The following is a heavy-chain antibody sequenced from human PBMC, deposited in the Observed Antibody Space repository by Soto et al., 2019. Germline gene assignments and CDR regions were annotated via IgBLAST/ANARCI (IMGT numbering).Heavy chain of an antibody. Sequence: EVQLVESGGGLVQPGGSLKLSCAASGFTFSGSAMHWVRQASGKGLEWVGRIRSKANSYATAYAASVKGRFTISRDDSKNTAYLQMNSLKTEDTAVYYCTSTRGLWWQWLDHDAFDIWGQGTMVTVSS. V-gene: IGHV3-73*01. CDR1: GFTFSGSA. CDR2: IRSKANSYAT. J-gene: IGHJ3*02. CDR3: TSTRGLWWQWLDHDAFDI. D-gene: IGHD6-19*01.